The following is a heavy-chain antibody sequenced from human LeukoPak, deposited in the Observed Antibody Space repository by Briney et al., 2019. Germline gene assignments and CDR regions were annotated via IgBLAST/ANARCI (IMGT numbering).Heavy chain of an antibody. CDR1: GGSISSYY. CDR2: IYTSGST. V-gene: IGHV4-4*07. CDR3: ARGLYYDILTGYYNWFDP. J-gene: IGHJ5*02. D-gene: IGHD3-9*01. Sequence: SETLSLTCTVSGGSISSYYWSWIRQPAGKGLEWIGRIYTSGSTNYNPSLTSRVTMSVDTSKNQFSLKLSSVTAADTAVYYCARGLYYDILTGYYNWFDPWGQGTLVTVSS.